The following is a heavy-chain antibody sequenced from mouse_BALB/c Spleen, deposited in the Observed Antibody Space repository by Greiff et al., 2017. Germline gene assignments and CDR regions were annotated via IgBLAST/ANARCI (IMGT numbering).Heavy chain of an antibody. CDR2: IWGGGST. J-gene: IGHJ4*01. CDR3: ALGRYDAAMDY. V-gene: IGHV2-9*01. D-gene: IGHD2-14*01. Sequence: QVQLKQSGPGLVAPSQSLSITCTVSGFSLTSYGVHWVRQPPGKGLEWLGVIWGGGSTDYNSALKSRLSISKDNSKSQVFLKMNSLQTDDTAMYYCALGRYDAAMDYWGQGTSVTVSS. CDR1: GFSLTSYG.